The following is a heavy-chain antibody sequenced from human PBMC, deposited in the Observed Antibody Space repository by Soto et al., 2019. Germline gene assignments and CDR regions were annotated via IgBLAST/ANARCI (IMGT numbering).Heavy chain of an antibody. CDR3: ARTTAVPNTLRSRYFFDY. CDR1: GGSVSDKTYY. V-gene: IGHV4-61*01. J-gene: IGHJ4*02. D-gene: IGHD4-17*01. Sequence: SETLSLTCSVSGGSVSDKTYYWSWIRQPPGKRLEWIGYVYYSGTTNYNPPLKSRVTISVDLSKNRFSLRLSSVTTADTALYYCARTTAVPNTLRSRYFFDYWGQGTLVTVSS. CDR2: VYYSGTT.